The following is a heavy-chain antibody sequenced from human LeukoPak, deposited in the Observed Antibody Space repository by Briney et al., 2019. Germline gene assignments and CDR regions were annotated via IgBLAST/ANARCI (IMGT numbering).Heavy chain of an antibody. CDR2: ISYDGSNK. Sequence: GGSLRLSCAASGFTFSSYGLHWARQAPGKGLEWVAVISYDGSNKYYADSVKGRFTISRDNSKNTLYLQMNSLRAEDTAVYYCATIVATDAFDIWGQGTMVTVSS. CDR1: GFTFSSYG. CDR3: ATIVATDAFDI. J-gene: IGHJ3*02. D-gene: IGHD5-12*01. V-gene: IGHV3-30*19.